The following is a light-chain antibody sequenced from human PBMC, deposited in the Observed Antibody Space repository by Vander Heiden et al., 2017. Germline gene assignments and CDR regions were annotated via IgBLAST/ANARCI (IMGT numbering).Light chain of an antibody. CDR3: AAWDDSLSGPV. CDR2: NYN. J-gene: IGLJ3*02. Sequence: QSVLTPSPSASGTPGQRVIISCSGSSSNIGSNYVYWYQQLPGTAPKLLIYNYNQRPSGVPDRFSGSKSGTSASLAISGLRSEDEADYYCAAWDDSLSGPVFGGGTKLTVL. CDR1: SSNIGSNY. V-gene: IGLV1-47*02.